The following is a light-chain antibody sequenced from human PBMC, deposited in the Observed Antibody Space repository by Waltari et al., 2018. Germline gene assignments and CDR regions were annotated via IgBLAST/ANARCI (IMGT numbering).Light chain of an antibody. CDR2: DAS. Sequence: DIQMTQSPSSLSASVGDRVTITCQASRDINNYLNWYQQKPGKAPKLLIYDASTLETGVRSRFSGSGAGTDFVFTISRLQPEDIATYYCQHYDGVPPWTFGQGTRV. V-gene: IGKV1-33*01. J-gene: IGKJ1*01. CDR1: RDINNY. CDR3: QHYDGVPPWT.